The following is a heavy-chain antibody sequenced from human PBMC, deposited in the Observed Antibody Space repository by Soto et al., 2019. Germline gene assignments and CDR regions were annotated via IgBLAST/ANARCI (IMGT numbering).Heavy chain of an antibody. CDR1: GYTFTSYG. CDR3: ARANNVGGYYDSSGYYDFGIDY. Sequence: ASVKVSCKASGYTFTSYGISWVRQAPGQGLEWMGWISAYNGNTNYAQKLQGRVTMTTDTSTSTAYMELRSLRSDDTAVYYCARANNVGGYYDSSGYYDFGIDYWGQGTLVTVSS. J-gene: IGHJ4*02. V-gene: IGHV1-18*01. D-gene: IGHD3-22*01. CDR2: ISAYNGNT.